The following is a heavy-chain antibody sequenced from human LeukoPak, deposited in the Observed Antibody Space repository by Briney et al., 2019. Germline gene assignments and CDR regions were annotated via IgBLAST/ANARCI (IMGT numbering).Heavy chain of an antibody. D-gene: IGHD6-6*01. V-gene: IGHV1-8*01. CDR1: GYTFTSYD. J-gene: IGHJ6*03. Sequence: ASVKVSCKASGYTFTSYDINWVRQATGQGLEWMGWMNPNRGNTGYAQKFQGRVTMTRNTSISTAYMELSSLRSEDTAVYYCARGGQLDHYYYYMDVWGKGTTVTVSS. CDR3: ARGGQLDHYYYYMDV. CDR2: MNPNRGNT.